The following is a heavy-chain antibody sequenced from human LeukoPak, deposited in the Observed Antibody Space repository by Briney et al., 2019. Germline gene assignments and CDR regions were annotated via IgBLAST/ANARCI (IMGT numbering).Heavy chain of an antibody. V-gene: IGHV3-21*01. J-gene: IGHJ6*02. CDR2: ISSSSSYI. CDR1: GFTFSSYS. CDR3: ARDQEYYYGMDV. Sequence: GGSLRLSCAASGFTFSSYSMNWVRQAPGKELEWVSSISSSSSYIYYADSVKGRFTISRDNAKNSLYLQMNSLRAEDTAVYYCARDQEYYYGMDVWGQGTTVTVSS.